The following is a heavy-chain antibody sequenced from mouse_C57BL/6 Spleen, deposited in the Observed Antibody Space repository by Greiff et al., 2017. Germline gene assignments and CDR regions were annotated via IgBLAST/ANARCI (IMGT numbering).Heavy chain of an antibody. CDR2: IRSKSSNYAT. J-gene: IGHJ1*03. CDR1: GFTFNTYA. D-gene: IGHD1-1*01. V-gene: IGHV10-3*01. CDR3: VRWGIYYYGSSYWYFDV. Sequence: EVQLVESGGGLVQPKGSLKLSCAASGFTFNTYAMHWVRQAPGKGLEWVARIRSKSSNYATYYADSVKDRFTISRDDSQSMLYLQMNNLKTEDTAMYYCVRWGIYYYGSSYWYFDVWGTGTTVTVSS.